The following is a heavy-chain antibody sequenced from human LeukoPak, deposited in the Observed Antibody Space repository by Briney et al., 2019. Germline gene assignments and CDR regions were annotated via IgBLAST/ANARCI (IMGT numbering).Heavy chain of an antibody. D-gene: IGHD1-1*01. CDR1: GGTFSSYA. CDR2: IIPIFGTA. CDR3: ATAGTGRGPSDY. Sequence: GSSVKVSCKASGGTFSSYAISWVRQAPGQGLEWMGGIIPIFGTANYAQKFQGRVTITADKSTSTAYMELSSLRSEDTAVYYCATAGTGRGPSDYWGQGTLVTVSS. J-gene: IGHJ4*02. V-gene: IGHV1-69*06.